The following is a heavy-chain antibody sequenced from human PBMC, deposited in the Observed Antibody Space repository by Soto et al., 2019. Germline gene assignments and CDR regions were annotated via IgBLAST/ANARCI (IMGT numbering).Heavy chain of an antibody. Sequence: QVQLVESGGGVVQPGRSLRLSCAASGFIFNSYGMHWIRQAPGKGLEWVAVISYDGSNIFYADSVKGRFTISRDNSNNTLYLQMNSLRGDDTAVYYCASGVRGVATIAIGFYLDYWGHGTLVTTSS. V-gene: IGHV3-30*03. J-gene: IGHJ4*01. CDR2: ISYDGSNI. CDR3: ASGVRGVATIAIGFYLDY. D-gene: IGHD5-12*01. CDR1: GFIFNSYG.